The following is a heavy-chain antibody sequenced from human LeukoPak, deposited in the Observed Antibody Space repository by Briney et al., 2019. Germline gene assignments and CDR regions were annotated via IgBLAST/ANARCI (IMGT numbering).Heavy chain of an antibody. CDR2: ISWNSGRI. V-gene: IGHV3-9*01. J-gene: IGHJ4*02. CDR3: AKENSGWLSYFDS. CDR1: GFTFDDYA. D-gene: IGHD6-19*01. Sequence: QPGRSLRLSCEASGFTFDDYALHWVRQVPGKGLEWVSGISWNSGRIGYADSVKGRFTISRDNARNSLFLQMDSLKTEDAALYFCAKENSGWLSYFDSWGQGTLVTVSS.